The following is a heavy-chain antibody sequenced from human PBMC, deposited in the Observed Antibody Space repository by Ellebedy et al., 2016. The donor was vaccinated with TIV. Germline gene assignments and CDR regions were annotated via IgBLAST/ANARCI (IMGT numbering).Heavy chain of an antibody. CDR3: ARDRVGSGWQLASPYYGMDV. D-gene: IGHD6-19*01. CDR2: IKQDGSEK. CDR1: GFTFSSYW. Sequence: GESLKISXAASGFTFSSYWMSWVRQAPGKGLEWVANIKQDGSEKYYVDSVKGRFTISRDNAKNSLYLQMNSLRAEDTAVYYCARDRVGSGWQLASPYYGMDVWGQGTTVTVSS. V-gene: IGHV3-7*03. J-gene: IGHJ6*02.